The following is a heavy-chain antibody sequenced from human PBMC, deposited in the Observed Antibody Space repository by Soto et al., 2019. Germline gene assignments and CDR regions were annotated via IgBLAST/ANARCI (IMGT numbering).Heavy chain of an antibody. CDR3: ARETYDSSGYYYSFSPPPRQFDY. V-gene: IGHV4-59*01. CDR2: IYYSGST. J-gene: IGHJ4*02. CDR1: GGSMISYY. D-gene: IGHD3-22*01. Sequence: SETLSLTCTVSGGSMISYYWSWIRQPPGKGLEWIGYIYYSGSTNYNPSLKSRVTISVDTSKNQFSLKLSSVTAADTAVYYCARETYDSSGYYYSFSPPPRQFDYWGQGTLVTVSS.